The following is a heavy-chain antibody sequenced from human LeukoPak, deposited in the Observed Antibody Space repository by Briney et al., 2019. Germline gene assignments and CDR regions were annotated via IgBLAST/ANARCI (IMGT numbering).Heavy chain of an antibody. CDR1: GGSFSGYY. Sequence: SETLSLTCAVYGGSFSGYYWSWIRQPPGKGLEWIGEINHSGSTNYNPSLKSRVTISVDTSKNQFSLKLSSVTAADTAAYYCARGRSNIVSSGYYYYYYYMDVWGKGTTVTVSS. V-gene: IGHV4-34*01. J-gene: IGHJ6*03. CDR3: ARGRSNIVSSGYYYYYYYMDV. CDR2: INHSGST. D-gene: IGHD3-22*01.